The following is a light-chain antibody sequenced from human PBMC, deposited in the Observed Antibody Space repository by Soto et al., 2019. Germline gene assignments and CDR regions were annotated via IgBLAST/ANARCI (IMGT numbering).Light chain of an antibody. J-gene: IGKJ1*01. V-gene: IGKV1-5*03. CDR3: QQYNSYSQT. CDR2: KAS. Sequence: IQMTQSASTLSASVGDRVTITWWASQTISNWLAWYQQKQGKAPKLLIYKASTLESAVPSRFSGSGYGTEFNLTISGLQPEDFATYYCQQYNSYSQTFGQGTKVDIK. CDR1: QTISNW.